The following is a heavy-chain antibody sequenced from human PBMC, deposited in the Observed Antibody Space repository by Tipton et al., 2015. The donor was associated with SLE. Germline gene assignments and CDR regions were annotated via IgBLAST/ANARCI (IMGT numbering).Heavy chain of an antibody. D-gene: IGHD7-27*01. V-gene: IGHV4-38-2*01. CDR2: IYHSGST. J-gene: IGHJ3*02. CDR1: GYSISSGYY. Sequence: TLSLTCAVSGYSISSGYYWGWIRQPPGKGLEWIGSIYHSGSTYYNPSLKSRVTISVDTSNNQFSLKLSSVTAADTAVYYCARVGAGEAFDIWGQGTMVTVSS. CDR3: ARVGAGEAFDI.